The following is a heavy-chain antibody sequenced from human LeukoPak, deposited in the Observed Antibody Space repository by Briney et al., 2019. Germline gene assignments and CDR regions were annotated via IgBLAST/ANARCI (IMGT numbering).Heavy chain of an antibody. V-gene: IGHV4-39*01. CDR1: GGSISSSSYS. D-gene: IGHD4-17*01. J-gene: IGHJ4*02. CDR3: ARHSLNYYGYYY. CDR2: IHYDGNT. Sequence: SETLSLTCTVSGGSISSSSYSWTWIRQPPGKGLEWIGSIHYDGNTYYKPSLKSRVTISVDTSKIQFSLRLSSATAADMATYYCARHSLNYYGYYYWGQGTLVTVSS.